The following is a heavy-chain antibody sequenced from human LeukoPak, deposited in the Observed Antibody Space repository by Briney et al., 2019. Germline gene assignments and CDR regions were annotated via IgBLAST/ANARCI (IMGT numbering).Heavy chain of an antibody. CDR3: ARERDYYDSSGYLKLNAFDI. J-gene: IGHJ3*02. V-gene: IGHV3-33*01. Sequence: GGSLRLSCAASGLTFSGYGMHWVRQAPGKGLEWVAVIWYDGSNKNYADSAKGRFTISRDNSNNTLYLQMNSLRAEDTAVYYCARERDYYDSSGYLKLNAFDIWGQGTVVTVSS. CDR1: GLTFSGYG. D-gene: IGHD3-22*01. CDR2: IWYDGSNK.